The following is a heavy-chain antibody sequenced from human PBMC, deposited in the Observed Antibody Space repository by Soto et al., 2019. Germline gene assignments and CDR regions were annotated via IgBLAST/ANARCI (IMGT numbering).Heavy chain of an antibody. Sequence: ASVKVSCKASGYTFNGYAMHWVRQPPGQRLELMGWIKAGNGNTKYSQKFQGRVTITRDTSASTAYLELSSLRFEDTAVYYCARAVAVPADFDYWGQGTLVTVSS. CDR3: ARAVAVPADFDY. D-gene: IGHD6-19*01. J-gene: IGHJ4*02. CDR2: IKAGNGNT. V-gene: IGHV1-3*01. CDR1: GYTFNGYA.